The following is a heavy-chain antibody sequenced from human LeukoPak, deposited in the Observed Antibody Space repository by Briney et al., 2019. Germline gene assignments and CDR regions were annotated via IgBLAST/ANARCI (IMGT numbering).Heavy chain of an antibody. Sequence: SQTLSLTCTVSGVSFNNGGYYWTWIRQHPGKGLEWIGYIYHSGSTYYNPSLKSRVTISVDTSKNQFSLSLTSVTAADTAVYYCARDYGYSHGYYLNYGMDVWGQGTTVTVSS. CDR2: IYHSGST. CDR3: ARDYGYSHGYYLNYGMDV. J-gene: IGHJ6*02. V-gene: IGHV4-31*03. D-gene: IGHD5-18*01. CDR1: GVSFNNGGYY.